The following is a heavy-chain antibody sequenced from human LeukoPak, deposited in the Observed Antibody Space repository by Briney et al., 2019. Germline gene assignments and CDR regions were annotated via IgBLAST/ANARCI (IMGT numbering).Heavy chain of an antibody. J-gene: IGHJ4*02. CDR1: GFTVSGNY. CDR2: IYSGGDT. CDR3: ARRYFDY. Sequence: GGSLRLSCAASGFTVSGNYMNWVRQAPGKELECVAVIYSGGDTYYADSVKGRFTISRDKSKNTVYLQMNSLRAEDTAVYYCARRYFDYWGQGTLVTVSS. V-gene: IGHV3-53*01.